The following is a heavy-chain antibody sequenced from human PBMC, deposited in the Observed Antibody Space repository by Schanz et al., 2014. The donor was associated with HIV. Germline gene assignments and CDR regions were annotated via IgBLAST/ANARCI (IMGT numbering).Heavy chain of an antibody. J-gene: IGHJ4*02. CDR1: GFIFNGYY. CDR2: ISDTGTTT. D-gene: IGHD5-12*01. CDR3: ARVPRWLQPHFDY. Sequence: QVQLVESGGGLVEPGGSLRLSCEASGFIFNGYYLTWIRQAPGKGLEWVSYISDTGTTTYYADSVNGRFTISRDNAKNSLFVQMNSLRAEDTAVYYCARVPRWLQPHFDYWGQGILVTVSS. V-gene: IGHV3-11*04.